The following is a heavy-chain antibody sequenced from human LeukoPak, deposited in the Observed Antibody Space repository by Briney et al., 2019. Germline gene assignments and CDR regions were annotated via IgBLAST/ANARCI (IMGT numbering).Heavy chain of an antibody. CDR2: IYNGGST. Sequence: PSETLSLTCTVSGGSLSSYYWSWIRQPPGKGLEWIGYIYNGGSTNYNPSLTSRVTTSVDTSKNQFSLKVIYVTAADTAVYYCARDRIRYCSGGSCYSSYAMDVWGKGTTVTVSS. CDR3: ARDRIRYCSGGSCYSSYAMDV. D-gene: IGHD2-15*01. J-gene: IGHJ6*04. CDR1: GGSLSSYY. V-gene: IGHV4-59*01.